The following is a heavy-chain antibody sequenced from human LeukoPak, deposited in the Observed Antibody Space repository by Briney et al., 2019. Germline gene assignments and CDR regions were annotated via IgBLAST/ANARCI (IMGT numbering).Heavy chain of an antibody. CDR2: IYHSGST. CDR1: GGSISSSNW. CDR3: ARRGSEAYYDFWSGYLPWFDP. Sequence: KTSETLSLTCAVSGGSISSSNWWSWVRQPPGKGLEWIGEIYHSGSTNYNPSLKSRVTISVDKSKNQFSLKLSSVTAADTAVYYCARRGSEAYYDFWSGYLPWFDPWGQGTLVTVSS. V-gene: IGHV4-4*02. D-gene: IGHD3-3*01. J-gene: IGHJ5*02.